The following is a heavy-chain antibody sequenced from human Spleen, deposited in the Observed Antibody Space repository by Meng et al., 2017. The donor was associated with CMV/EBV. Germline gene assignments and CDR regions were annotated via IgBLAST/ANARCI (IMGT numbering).Heavy chain of an antibody. CDR2: FSQSGST. Sequence: LSCAVSGGSITISNWWSWARQPHGKGLEWIGEFSQSGSTNYSPSLKSRVTMSLDKSKNQFSLQLSSVTAADTAVYYCATQDAFCSVFWGQGALVTVSS. CDR3: ATQDAFCSVF. J-gene: IGHJ4*02. CDR1: GGSITISNW. V-gene: IGHV4-4*02. D-gene: IGHD2-15*01.